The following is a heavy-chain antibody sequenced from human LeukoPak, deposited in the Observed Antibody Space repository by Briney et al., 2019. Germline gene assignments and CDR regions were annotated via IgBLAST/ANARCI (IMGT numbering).Heavy chain of an antibody. V-gene: IGHV4-59*08. Sequence: SDTLSLTCTVSGGSINTYYWSWIRQPPGKGLEWIAYVRDNGKSNYNPSLKSRVAISIDTANNQISLRLNFVTASDTAIYYCARQPANTAAFDIWGLGTMVTVSS. CDR2: VRDNGKS. CDR3: ARQPANTAAFDI. J-gene: IGHJ3*02. D-gene: IGHD5-18*01. CDR1: GGSINTYY.